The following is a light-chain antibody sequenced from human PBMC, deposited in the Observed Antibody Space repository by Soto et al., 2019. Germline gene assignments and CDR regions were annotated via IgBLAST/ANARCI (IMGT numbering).Light chain of an antibody. CDR3: HHYGPAPWT. CDR1: QTLRGNY. Sequence: VVLTQSPGTLSFSPGERATLSCRASQTLRGNYLAWFQQKPGQAPRLLIYVASTRAAGVPDRFSGSGSGTDFSLTINRLEPEDFALYYCHHYGPAPWTLGQGTKVEIK. V-gene: IGKV3-20*01. CDR2: VAS. J-gene: IGKJ1*01.